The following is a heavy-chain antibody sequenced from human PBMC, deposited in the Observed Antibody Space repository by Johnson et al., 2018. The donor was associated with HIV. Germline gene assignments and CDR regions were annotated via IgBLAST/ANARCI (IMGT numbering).Heavy chain of an antibody. CDR2: IRYDGSNK. Sequence: QVQLVESGGGVVQPGGSLRLSCAASGFTFSSYGMHWVHQAPGKGLEWVAFIRYDGSNKYYADSVKGRFTISRDNSKNTLYLQMNSRRAEDTAVYYCAKGGSAVAVAFDIWGKGTMVTVSS. V-gene: IGHV3-30*02. CDR1: GFTFSSYG. D-gene: IGHD6-19*01. CDR3: AKGGSAVAVAFDI. J-gene: IGHJ3*02.